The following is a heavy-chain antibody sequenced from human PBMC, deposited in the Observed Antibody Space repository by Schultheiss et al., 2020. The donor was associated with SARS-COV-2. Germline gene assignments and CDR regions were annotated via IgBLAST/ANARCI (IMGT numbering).Heavy chain of an antibody. CDR3: ARVRFWDTATPEGGMDV. CDR1: GYTFTNYD. Sequence: ASVKVSCKASGYTFTNYDINWVRQATGQGLEWMGWINPNSGGTNYAQKFQGWVTMTRDTSISTAYMELSRLRSDDTAVYYCARVRFWDTATPEGGMDVWGQGTRVTVSS. J-gene: IGHJ6*02. CDR2: INPNSGGT. V-gene: IGHV1-2*04. D-gene: IGHD5-18*01.